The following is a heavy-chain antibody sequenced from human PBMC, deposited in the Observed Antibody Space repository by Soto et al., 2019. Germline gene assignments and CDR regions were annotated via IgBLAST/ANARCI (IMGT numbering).Heavy chain of an antibody. V-gene: IGHV3-23*01. CDR2: ISGSGGST. CDR1: GFTFSSYA. CDR3: AKPYCTNGVCYSNYYYYGMDV. J-gene: IGHJ6*02. Sequence: PGGSLRLSCAASGFTFSSYAMSWVRQAQGKGLEWVSAISGSGGSTYYEDSVKGRFTISRDNSKNTLYLQMNSLRAEDTAVYYCAKPYCTNGVCYSNYYYYGMDVWGQGTTVTVSS. D-gene: IGHD2-8*01.